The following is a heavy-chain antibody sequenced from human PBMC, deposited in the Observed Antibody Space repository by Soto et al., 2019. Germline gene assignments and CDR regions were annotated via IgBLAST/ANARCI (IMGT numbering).Heavy chain of an antibody. D-gene: IGHD3-3*01. V-gene: IGHV3-48*01. J-gene: IGHJ6*03. CDR2: ISSSSSTI. CDR3: ASAGGDYDFWSGYPGYYMDV. Sequence: EGSLRLSCGASGFTFSSYSMNRVRQAPGKGLEWVSYISSSSSTIYYADSVKGRFTISRDNAKNSLYLQMNSLRAEDTAVYYCASAGGDYDFWSGYPGYYMDVWGKGTTVTVSS. CDR1: GFTFSSYS.